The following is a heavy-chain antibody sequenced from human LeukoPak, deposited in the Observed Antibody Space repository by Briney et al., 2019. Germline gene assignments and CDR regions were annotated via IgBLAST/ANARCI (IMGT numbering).Heavy chain of an antibody. J-gene: IGHJ6*03. CDR2: INQDGSEE. V-gene: IGHV3-7*01. CDR1: GFTFVGYW. D-gene: IGHD2-8*01. Sequence: GGSLRLSCEASGFTFVGYWMTWVRQAPGKGLEWVANINQDGSEEHYADSVKGRFTISRNNAKNSLYLQMNSLRAEDTAVYYCARLHAYYYYMDVWGKGTTVTVSS. CDR3: ARLHAYYYYMDV.